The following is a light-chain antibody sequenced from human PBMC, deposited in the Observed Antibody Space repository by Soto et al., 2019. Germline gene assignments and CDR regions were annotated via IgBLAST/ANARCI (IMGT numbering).Light chain of an antibody. CDR3: QQRSNWPPEYT. J-gene: IGKJ2*01. Sequence: ELVLTQSPATLSLSPGERATLSCMASQSVSSYLAWYQQKPGQAPRLLIYDASNRATGIPARFSGSGSGTDFTLTISSLEPEDFAVYYCQQRSNWPPEYTFGQGTKLEIK. V-gene: IGKV3-11*01. CDR1: QSVSSY. CDR2: DAS.